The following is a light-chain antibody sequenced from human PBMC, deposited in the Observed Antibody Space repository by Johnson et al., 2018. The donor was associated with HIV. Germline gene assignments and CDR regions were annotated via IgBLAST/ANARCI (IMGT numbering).Light chain of an antibody. J-gene: IGLJ1*01. Sequence: QSVLTQPPSVSAAPGQKVTISCSGSSSNIGNNYVSWYQQLPGTAPKLLIYDNNKRPSGIPDRFSGSKSGTSATLGITGLQTGDEADCYCGTWDSILRTVFFGTGTKVTVL. CDR3: GTWDSILRTVF. V-gene: IGLV1-51*01. CDR1: SSNIGNNY. CDR2: DNN.